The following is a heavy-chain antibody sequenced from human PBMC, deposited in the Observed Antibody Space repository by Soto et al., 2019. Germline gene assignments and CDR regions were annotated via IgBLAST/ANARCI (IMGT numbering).Heavy chain of an antibody. CDR3: ARGWHSYGFGLYFDY. Sequence: SVKVSCKASGGTFSSYAISWVRQAPGQGLEWMGGIIPIFGTANYAQKFQGRVTITADESTSTAYMELSSLRSEDTAVYYCARGWHSYGFGLYFDYWGQGTLVTVSS. D-gene: IGHD5-18*01. V-gene: IGHV1-69*13. CDR2: IIPIFGTA. J-gene: IGHJ4*02. CDR1: GGTFSSYA.